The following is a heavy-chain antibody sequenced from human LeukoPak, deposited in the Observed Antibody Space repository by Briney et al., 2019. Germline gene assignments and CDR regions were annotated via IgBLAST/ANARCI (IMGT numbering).Heavy chain of an antibody. CDR2: IYYSGST. D-gene: IGHD1-1*01. J-gene: IGHJ4*02. Sequence: SETLSLTCTVSGGSISSYYWSWIRHPPGKGLEWIGYIYYSGSTNYNPSLKSRVTISVDTSKNQFSLKLSSVTAADTAVYYCARDRGTGADYWGQGTLVTVPS. CDR1: GGSISSYY. V-gene: IGHV4-59*01. CDR3: ARDRGTGADY.